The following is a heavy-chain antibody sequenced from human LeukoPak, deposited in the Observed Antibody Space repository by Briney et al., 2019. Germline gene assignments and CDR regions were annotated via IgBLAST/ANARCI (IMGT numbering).Heavy chain of an antibody. CDR1: GGSVSSGSYY. CDR2: IYYSGST. J-gene: IGHJ6*02. CDR3: ARDALLSYYYGMDV. Sequence: PSETLSLTCTVSGGSVSSGSYYWSWIRQPPGKGLEWIGYIYYSGSTNYNPSLKSRVTISVDTSKNQFSLKLSSVTAADTAVYYCARDALLSYYYGMDVWAKGPRSPSP. V-gene: IGHV4-61*01. D-gene: IGHD3-10*01.